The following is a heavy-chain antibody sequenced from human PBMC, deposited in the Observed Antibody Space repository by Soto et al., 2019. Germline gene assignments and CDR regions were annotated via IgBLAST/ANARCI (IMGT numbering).Heavy chain of an antibody. CDR2: ISSSSSYI. V-gene: IGHV3-21*01. J-gene: IGHJ3*02. D-gene: IGHD3-22*01. CDR3: AREIVVATIIAFDI. CDR1: GFTFSSYS. Sequence: GGSLRLSCAASGFTFSSYSMNWVRQAPGKGLEWVSSISSSSSYIYYADSVKGRFTISRDNAKNSLYLQMNSLRAEDTAVYYCAREIVVATIIAFDIWGQGTMVTVSS.